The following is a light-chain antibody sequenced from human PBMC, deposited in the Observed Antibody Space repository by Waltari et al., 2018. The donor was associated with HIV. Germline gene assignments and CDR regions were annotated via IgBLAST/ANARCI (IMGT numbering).Light chain of an antibody. CDR2: SNK. CDR3: AAWDDSLKGGA. V-gene: IGLV1-44*01. J-gene: IGLJ1*01. Sequence: QSVLAQPPSASGTPGQRVTISCSGSTSNIGGNTVSWYQQLPGTAPKLLFYSNKQRPSGVPYRFSGSTSGTSASLVISGLQSEDEADYYCAAWDDSLKGGAFGPGTKVTVL. CDR1: TSNIGGNT.